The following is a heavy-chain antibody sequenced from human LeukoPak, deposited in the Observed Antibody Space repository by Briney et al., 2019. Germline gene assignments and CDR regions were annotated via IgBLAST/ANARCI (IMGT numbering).Heavy chain of an antibody. CDR3: ARGTLPPGYSYYAMDV. CDR2: ISGSGGST. J-gene: IGHJ6*02. CDR1: GFTFNRYA. V-gene: IGHV3-23*01. D-gene: IGHD1/OR15-1a*01. Sequence: GGSLRLSCAAPGFTFNRYAINWVRQAPGKGLEWVSGISGSGGSTYYADSVKGRFTISRDNSKNTLYLQMNSLRAEDTAVYYCARGTLPPGYSYYAMDVWGQGTTVTVSS.